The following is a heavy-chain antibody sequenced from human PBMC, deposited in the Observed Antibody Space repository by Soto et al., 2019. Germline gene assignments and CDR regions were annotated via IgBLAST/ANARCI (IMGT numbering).Heavy chain of an antibody. V-gene: IGHV3-30*18. D-gene: IGHD6-19*01. J-gene: IGHJ4*01. Sequence: PGGSLRLSCAASGFTFSTYGMHWVRQAPGKGLEWVAVISYHGNDKYYAESVKGRFTISRDNAKNSLYLQMNSLRPEDTALYYCAKDIREYSSGWTYFDYWGHGTLVTVSS. CDR3: AKDIREYSSGWTYFDY. CDR1: GFTFSTYG. CDR2: ISYHGNDK.